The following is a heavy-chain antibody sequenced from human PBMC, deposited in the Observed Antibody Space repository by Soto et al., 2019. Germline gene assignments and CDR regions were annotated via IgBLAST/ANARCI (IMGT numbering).Heavy chain of an antibody. CDR3: ARGVPIFMDY. J-gene: IGHJ4*02. CDR2: INAGNGNT. V-gene: IGHV1-3*05. Sequence: QVQLVQSGAEEKKPGASVKVSCRASGYTFTSYAIHWVRLAPGQRLEWMGWINAGNGNTKYSQKFQGRVTITRDTSASTAYMELSSLRSEDTAVYYCARGVPIFMDYWGQGTLVTVSS. D-gene: IGHD3-10*01. CDR1: GYTFTSYA.